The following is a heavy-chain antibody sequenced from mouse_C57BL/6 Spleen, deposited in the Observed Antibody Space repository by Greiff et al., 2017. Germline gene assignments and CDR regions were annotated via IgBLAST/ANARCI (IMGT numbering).Heavy chain of an antibody. CDR1: GYTFTSYW. V-gene: IGHV1-55*01. D-gene: IGHD1-1*01. J-gene: IGHJ1*03. Sequence: QVQLQQPGAELVKPGASVKLSCKASGYTFTSYWIPWVKQRPGQGLEWIGDIYPGSSSTNYNEKFKIKATLTVDTSSSTAYMQLSSLTSEDSAVYYCARKYYGRRYGYFDVWGTGTTVTVSS. CDR3: ARKYYGRRYGYFDV. CDR2: IYPGSSST.